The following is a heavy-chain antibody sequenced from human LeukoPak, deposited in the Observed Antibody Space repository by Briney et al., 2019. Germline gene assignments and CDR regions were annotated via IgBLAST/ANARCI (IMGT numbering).Heavy chain of an antibody. CDR2: IIPIFGTA. V-gene: IGHV1-69*05. D-gene: IGHD3-9*01. CDR3: SASRGSYDILTCYLPPTGFDY. Sequence: SVKVSCKASGGTFSSYAISWGRQAPGQGLEWMGGIIPIFGTANYAQKFQGRVTMTRDTSISTAYMELSRLRSDDTAVYYCSASRGSYDILTCYLPPTGFDYWGQGTLVTLSS. CDR1: GGTFSSYA. J-gene: IGHJ4*02.